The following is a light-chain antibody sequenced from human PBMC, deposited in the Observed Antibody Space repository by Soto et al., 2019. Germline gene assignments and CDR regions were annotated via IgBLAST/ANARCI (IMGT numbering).Light chain of an antibody. CDR3: SSSTTVTTLL. J-gene: IGLJ1*01. CDR2: EVS. CDR1: SSDVGTYDF. V-gene: IGLV2-14*01. Sequence: QSALTQPASVSGSPGQSITISCTGTSSDVGTYDFVSWYQQHPGKAPKLLIYEVSNRPSGISDRFSGSKSDNTASLTISGLQAEDEADYYCSSSTTVTTLLFGTGTKLTFL.